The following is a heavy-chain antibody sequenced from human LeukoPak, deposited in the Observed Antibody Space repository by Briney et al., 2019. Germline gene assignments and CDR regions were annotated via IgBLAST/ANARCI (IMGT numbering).Heavy chain of an antibody. D-gene: IGHD3-16*02. CDR2: ISGSDGSS. J-gene: IGHJ4*02. CDR3: AKSLGVGGYTRYKGFDQ. Sequence: GGSLRLSCAASGFTFSSYGMNWVRQAPGKGLEWVSSISGSDGSSHYADFVKGRFTISRDNSKNTLHLQMNSLRAEDTAVYYCAKSLGVGGYTRYKGFDQWGQGTLVTVSS. CDR1: GFTFSSYG. V-gene: IGHV3-23*01.